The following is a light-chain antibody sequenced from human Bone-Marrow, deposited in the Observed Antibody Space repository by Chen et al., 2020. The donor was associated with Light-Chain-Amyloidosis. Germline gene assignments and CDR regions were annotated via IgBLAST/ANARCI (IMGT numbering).Light chain of an antibody. Sequence: EIVLTQSPDTLSLSPGARATLSCRASQTVSSRYLAWYQQKPGQAPRLLIYGATNRATGSPDRVSGGGSGTDFTLTVSRLEPEDFAVYYCQQSGNSLTFGGGTRVEIK. CDR2: GAT. CDR3: QQSGNSLT. J-gene: IGKJ4*01. V-gene: IGKV3-20*01. CDR1: QTVSSRY.